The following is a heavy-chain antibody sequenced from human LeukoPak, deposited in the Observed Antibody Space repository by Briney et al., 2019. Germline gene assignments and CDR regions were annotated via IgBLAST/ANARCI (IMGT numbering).Heavy chain of an antibody. CDR2: IKSKTDGGTT. V-gene: IGHV3-15*01. CDR1: GFTFSNAW. J-gene: IGHJ4*02. Sequence: GGSLRLSCAASGFTFSNAWMSWVRQAPGKGLEWVGRIKSKTDGGTTDYAAPVKGRFTISRDDSKNTLYLQMNSLKTEDTAVYYCTTGLGYCSGGSCYPRYYFDYWGQGTLVTVSS. D-gene: IGHD2-15*01. CDR3: TTGLGYCSGGSCYPRYYFDY.